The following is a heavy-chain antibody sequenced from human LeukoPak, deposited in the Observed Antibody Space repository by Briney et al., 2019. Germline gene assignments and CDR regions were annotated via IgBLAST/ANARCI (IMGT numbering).Heavy chain of an antibody. V-gene: IGHV4-4*07. D-gene: IGHD3-16*01. CDR2: IHTSGTT. J-gene: IGHJ5*02. CDR3: ARGDLYDGGGRNWFGP. Sequence: NPSETLSLTCTVSGDSMRSYWSFIRQPAGKGLERIGRIHTSGTTWYNASLKSRVAMSVDTSKNQFSLRLTSVTAADTAVYYCARGDLYDGGGRNWFGPWGQGTLVTVSS. CDR1: GDSMRSY.